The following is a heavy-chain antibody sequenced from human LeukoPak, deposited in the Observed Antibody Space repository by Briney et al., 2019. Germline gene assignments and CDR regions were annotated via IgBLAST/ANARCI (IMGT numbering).Heavy chain of an antibody. V-gene: IGHV4-39*01. Sequence: SETLSLTCTVSGGSISSSSYYWGWIRQPPGKGLEWIGSIYYSGSTYYNPSLKSRVTISVDTSKNQFSLKLSSVTAADTAVYYCARPLRDGYNSYYFDYWGQGTLVTVSS. CDR3: ARPLRDGYNSYYFDY. J-gene: IGHJ4*02. CDR1: GGSISSSSYY. D-gene: IGHD5-24*01. CDR2: IYYSGST.